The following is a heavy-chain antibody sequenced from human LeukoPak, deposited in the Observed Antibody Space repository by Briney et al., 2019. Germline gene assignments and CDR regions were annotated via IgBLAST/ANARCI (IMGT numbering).Heavy chain of an antibody. Sequence: PSETLSLTCTVSGGSIGSDYWSWIRQPPGKGLQWIGYVYHTGSITYIPSLRSRVTISVDTSKNQFSLKLNSVTAADTAVYYCARTVSSYGAEHWAYFDYWGQGALVTVSA. D-gene: IGHD5-18*01. CDR2: VYHTGSI. CDR1: GGSIGSDY. V-gene: IGHV4-59*01. CDR3: ARTVSSYGAEHWAYFDY. J-gene: IGHJ4*02.